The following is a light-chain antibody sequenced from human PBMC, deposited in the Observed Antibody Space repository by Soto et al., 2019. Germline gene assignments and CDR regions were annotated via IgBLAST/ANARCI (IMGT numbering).Light chain of an antibody. CDR1: QSVSSDF. V-gene: IGKV3-20*01. CDR2: GAS. J-gene: IGKJ2*01. CDR3: QQDVRSQYT. Sequence: EIVLTQSPGTLSLSPGERATLSCRARQSVSSDFLAWYQQKPGQPPRLLFYGASHRATGIPDRFSGSGSGTDFTITIRSLEPEAFAVDYCQQDVRSQYTFGQETNLAIK.